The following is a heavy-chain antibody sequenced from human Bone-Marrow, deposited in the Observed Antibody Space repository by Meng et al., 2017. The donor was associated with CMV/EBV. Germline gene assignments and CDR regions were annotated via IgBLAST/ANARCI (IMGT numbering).Heavy chain of an antibody. D-gene: IGHD2-2*02. Sequence: GESLKISCAASGFTFSSYSMNWVRQAPGKGLEWVSYISSSSSTIYYADSVKGRFTISRDNAKNSLYLQMNSLRAEDTAVYYCARDTIGYCSSTSCYSHFWFDPWGQGTLVTVSS. J-gene: IGHJ5*02. V-gene: IGHV3-48*04. CDR3: ARDTIGYCSSTSCYSHFWFDP. CDR1: GFTFSSYS. CDR2: ISSSSSTI.